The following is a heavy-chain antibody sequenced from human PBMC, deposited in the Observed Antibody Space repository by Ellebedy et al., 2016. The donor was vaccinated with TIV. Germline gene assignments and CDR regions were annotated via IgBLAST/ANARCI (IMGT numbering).Heavy chain of an antibody. D-gene: IGHD2-21*02. CDR2: ISGSGGST. V-gene: IGHV3-23*01. Sequence: GESLKISCAASGFTFSSYAMSWVRQAPGKGLEWVSAISGSGGSTYYADSVKGRFTISRDNSKNTLYLQMNSLRAEDTAVYYCATKQGGDAPWPFDYWGQGTLVTVSS. CDR3: ATKQGGDAPWPFDY. J-gene: IGHJ4*02. CDR1: GFTFSSYA.